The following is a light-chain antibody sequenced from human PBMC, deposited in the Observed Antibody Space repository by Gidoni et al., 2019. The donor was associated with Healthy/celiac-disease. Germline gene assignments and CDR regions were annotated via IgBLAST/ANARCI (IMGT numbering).Light chain of an antibody. Sequence: EIVLTLSPGTLSLSPGERATLPCRASQSVSSSYLAWYQQKPGQAPRLLIYGASSRATGIPDRFSGSGSGTDFTLTISRLEPEDFAVYYCQQYGSSLLTFGGGTKVEIK. CDR3: QQYGSSLLT. V-gene: IGKV3-20*01. CDR1: QSVSSSY. CDR2: GAS. J-gene: IGKJ4*01.